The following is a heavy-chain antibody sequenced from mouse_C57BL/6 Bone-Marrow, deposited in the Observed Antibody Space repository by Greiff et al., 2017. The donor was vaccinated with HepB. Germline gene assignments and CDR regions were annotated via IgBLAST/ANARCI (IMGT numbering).Heavy chain of an antibody. D-gene: IGHD1-3*01. CDR2: IDPEDGET. CDR1: GFNITDYY. Sequence: EVKLQESGAELVKPGASVKLSCTASGFNITDYYMHWVKQRPEQGLEWIGRIDPEDGETKYDTNFQGTATITADTSSNTAYLQLSSLTSEDTAVYYWTGTKIATNYYAMDYWGQGTSVTVSS. CDR3: TGTKIATNYYAMDY. J-gene: IGHJ4*01. V-gene: IGHV14-2*01.